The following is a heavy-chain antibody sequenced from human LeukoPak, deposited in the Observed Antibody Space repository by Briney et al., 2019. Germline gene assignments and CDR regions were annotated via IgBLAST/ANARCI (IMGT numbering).Heavy chain of an antibody. J-gene: IGHJ4*02. V-gene: IGHV1-2*02. CDR1: GYTFTGYY. D-gene: IGHD6-13*01. CDR2: INPNSGGT. Sequence: ASVTVSCKASGYTFTGYYMDWVRQAPGQGLEWMGWINPNSGGTNYAQKFQGRVTMTRDTSISTAYMELSRLRSDDTAVYDCARTVSSWAFDYWGQGTLVTVSS. CDR3: ARTVSSWAFDY.